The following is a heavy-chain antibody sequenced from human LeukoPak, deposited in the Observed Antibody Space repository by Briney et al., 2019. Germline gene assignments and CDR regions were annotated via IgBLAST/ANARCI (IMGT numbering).Heavy chain of an antibody. CDR3: STSLDN. J-gene: IGHJ4*02. V-gene: IGHV3-7*01. Sequence: GGSLRLSCAASGFTFSNYWMDWVRQAPGRGLEWVANIKQDGSEKYYLDSVKGRFTISRDNAGKSLYLQMDSLRAEDTAVYYCSTSLDNWGRGTLVTVSS. CDR2: IKQDGSEK. CDR1: GFTFSNYW.